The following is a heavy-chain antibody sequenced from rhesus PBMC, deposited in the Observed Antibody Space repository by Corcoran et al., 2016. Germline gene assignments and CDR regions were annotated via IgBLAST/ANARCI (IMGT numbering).Heavy chain of an antibody. CDR3: ARGGLQYLDWLLPNDAFDF. D-gene: IGHD3-3*01. J-gene: IGHJ3*01. V-gene: IGHV2-174*01. Sequence: QVTLKESGPALVKPTQTLTLTCTFSGFSLTTSGMGVGWIRQPPGKALEWLALIYWDDDKRYSTSLKSRLTISKDTSKNQVVLTMTNIDPVDTATYYCARGGLQYLDWLLPNDAFDFWGQGLRVTVSS. CDR2: IYWDDDK. CDR1: GFSLTTSGMG.